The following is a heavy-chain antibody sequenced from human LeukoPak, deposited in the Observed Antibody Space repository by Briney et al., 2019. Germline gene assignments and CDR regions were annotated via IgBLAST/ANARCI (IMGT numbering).Heavy chain of an antibody. CDR3: ARGVVVTATNWFDP. Sequence: SVKVSCKASGGTFSSYAISWVRQAPGQGLEWMGRIIPILGIANYAQKFQGRVTVTADKSTSTAYMELSSLRSEDTAVYYCARGVVVTATNWFDPWGQGTLVTVSS. D-gene: IGHD2-21*02. CDR2: IIPILGIA. CDR1: GGTFSSYA. V-gene: IGHV1-69*04. J-gene: IGHJ5*02.